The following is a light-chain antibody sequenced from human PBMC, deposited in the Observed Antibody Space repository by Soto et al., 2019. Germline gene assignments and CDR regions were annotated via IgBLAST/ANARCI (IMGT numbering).Light chain of an antibody. V-gene: IGLV1-40*01. CDR2: GNS. J-gene: IGLJ1*01. Sequence: QSALTQPPSVSGAPGQRVTISCTGSSSNIGAGYDVHWYQQLPGTAPKLLIYGNSNRPSGVPDRFSGSKSGTSASQAITGLRAEDEADYYCQSYDSSLSGYVFGTGTKVTVL. CDR1: SSNIGAGYD. CDR3: QSYDSSLSGYV.